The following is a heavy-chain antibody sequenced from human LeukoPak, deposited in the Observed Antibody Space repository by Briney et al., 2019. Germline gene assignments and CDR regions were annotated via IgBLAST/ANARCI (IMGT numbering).Heavy chain of an antibody. CDR2: ISYDGSNK. D-gene: IGHD5-18*01. CDR3: ARGGYSYGY. J-gene: IGHJ4*02. Sequence: PGRSLRLSWAASGFTFSSYAMHWVRQAPGKGLEWVAVISYDGSNKYYADSVKGRFTISRDNAKNSLYLQMNSLRAEDTAVYYCARGGYSYGYWGQGTLVTVSS. V-gene: IGHV3-30-3*01. CDR1: GFTFSSYA.